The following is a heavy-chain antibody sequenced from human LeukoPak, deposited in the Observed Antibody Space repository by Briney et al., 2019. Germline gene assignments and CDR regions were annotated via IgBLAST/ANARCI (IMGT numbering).Heavy chain of an antibody. J-gene: IGHJ4*02. V-gene: IGHV3-23*01. CDR3: AKGYSSGWRTYFDY. CDR2: IISTGGST. Sequence: GGSLRLSCAASGFTFSSCAMSWVRQAPGKGLEWVSGIISTGGSTYYADSVKGRFTISRDDSKSTLSLQMDSLRAEDTAVYYCAKGYSSGWRTYFDYWGQGTLVTVSS. D-gene: IGHD6-19*01. CDR1: GFTFSSCA.